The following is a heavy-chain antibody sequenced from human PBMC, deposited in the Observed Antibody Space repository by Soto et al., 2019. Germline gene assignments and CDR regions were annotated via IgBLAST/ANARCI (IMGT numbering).Heavy chain of an antibody. D-gene: IGHD5-12*01. CDR1: GFTFSSYA. Sequence: PGGSLRLSCAASGFTFSSYAMSWVRQAPGKGLGWVSAISGSGGSTYYADSVKGRFTISRDNSKNTLYLQMNSLRAEDTAVYYCANHLPLYSGYDLTLIAAAGFPLDYWGQGTLVTVSS. CDR2: ISGSGGST. V-gene: IGHV3-23*01. CDR3: ANHLPLYSGYDLTLIAAAGFPLDY. J-gene: IGHJ4*02.